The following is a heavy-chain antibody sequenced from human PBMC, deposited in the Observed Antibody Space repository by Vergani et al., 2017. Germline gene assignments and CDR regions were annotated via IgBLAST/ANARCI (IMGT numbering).Heavy chain of an antibody. CDR1: GGSISSSNW. CDR2: IYHSGST. D-gene: IGHD3-22*01. J-gene: IGHJ1*01. CDR3: ARERYYYDSSGYYSLYFQH. V-gene: IGHV4-4*02. Sequence: QVQLQESGPGLVKPSGTLSLTCAVSGGSISSSNWWSWVRQPPGKGLEWIGEIYHSGSTNYNPSLKSRVTIAVDKSKNQFSLKLSSVTAADTAVYYCARERYYYDSSGYYSLYFQHWGQGTLVTVSS.